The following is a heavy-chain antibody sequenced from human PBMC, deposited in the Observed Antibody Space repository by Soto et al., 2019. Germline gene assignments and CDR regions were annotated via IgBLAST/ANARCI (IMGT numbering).Heavy chain of an antibody. Sequence: PSETLSLTCAVSGYSISSGYYWGWIRQPPGKGLEWIGSIYHSGSTYYNPSLKSRVTISVDTSKNQFSLKLSSVTAADTAVYYCARGHYGSGSPFFDYWGQGTLVTVS. CDR3: ARGHYGSGSPFFDY. D-gene: IGHD3-10*01. CDR2: IYHSGST. CDR1: GYSISSGYY. V-gene: IGHV4-38-2*01. J-gene: IGHJ4*02.